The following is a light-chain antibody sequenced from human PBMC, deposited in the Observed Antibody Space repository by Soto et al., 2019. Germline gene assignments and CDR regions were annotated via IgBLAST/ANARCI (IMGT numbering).Light chain of an antibody. Sequence: QSALTQPAAVSGSPGQSITISCDGTNSDIGDYDYVSWYQHHPGKAPRLLIYEVSSRPSGVANRFSASKSGNTASLTISGLQAEDEADYDCTSYTNINYVIFGGGTKVTVL. CDR3: TSYTNINYVI. V-gene: IGLV2-14*01. J-gene: IGLJ2*01. CDR1: NSDIGDYDY. CDR2: EVS.